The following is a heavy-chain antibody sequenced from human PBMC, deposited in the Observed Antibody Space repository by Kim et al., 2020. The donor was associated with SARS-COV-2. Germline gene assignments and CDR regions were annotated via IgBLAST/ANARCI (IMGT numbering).Heavy chain of an antibody. CDR3: ARSVAGNDY. D-gene: IGHD6-19*01. Sequence: GSTNYNPSLKSRVTISEDTSKNQFSLELSSVTAADTAVYYCARSVAGNDYWGQGTLVTVSS. J-gene: IGHJ4*02. V-gene: IGHV4-34*01. CDR2: GST.